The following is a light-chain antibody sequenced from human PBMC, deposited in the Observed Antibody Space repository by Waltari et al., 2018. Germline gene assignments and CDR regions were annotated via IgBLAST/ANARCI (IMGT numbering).Light chain of an antibody. Sequence: EIVLTPSPGTLSLSPGERATLSCRAIQSVSRALAWYQQTPGQAPRLRIYAASTRATGVPDRFSGSGSGTDFSLTISRLDPEDFAVYYCQHYVNLPVTFGQGTKVEI. J-gene: IGKJ1*01. CDR2: AAS. V-gene: IGKV3-20*01. CDR3: QHYVNLPVT. CDR1: QSVSRA.